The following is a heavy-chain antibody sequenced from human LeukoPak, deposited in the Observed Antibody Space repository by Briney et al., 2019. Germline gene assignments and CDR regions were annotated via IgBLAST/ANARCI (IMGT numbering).Heavy chain of an antibody. V-gene: IGHV3-23*01. Sequence: GGSVRLSCAASGFTFRIYAFSWVRQAPGKGLEWVSSISASGGATYYADSEKGRFTISRDNSKKTLYLQMSSLSAEDTAVYYCAKGGQHVAKNDYWGQGTLVTVSS. CDR2: ISASGGAT. CDR1: GFTFRIYA. D-gene: IGHD6-6*01. J-gene: IGHJ4*02. CDR3: AKGGQHVAKNDY.